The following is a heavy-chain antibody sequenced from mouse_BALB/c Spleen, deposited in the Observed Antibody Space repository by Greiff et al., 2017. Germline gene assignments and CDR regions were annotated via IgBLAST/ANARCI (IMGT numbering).Heavy chain of an antibody. V-gene: IGHV5-6-3*01. CDR3: ARDNGYDPYYFDY. CDR1: GFTFSSYG. Sequence: EVKLMESGGGLVQPGGSLKLSCAASGFTFSSYGMSWVRQTPDKRLELVATINSNGGSTYYPDSVKGRFTISRDNAKNTLYLQMSSLKSEDTAMYYCARDNGYDPYYFDYWGQGTTLTVSS. CDR2: INSNGGST. J-gene: IGHJ2*01. D-gene: IGHD2-2*01.